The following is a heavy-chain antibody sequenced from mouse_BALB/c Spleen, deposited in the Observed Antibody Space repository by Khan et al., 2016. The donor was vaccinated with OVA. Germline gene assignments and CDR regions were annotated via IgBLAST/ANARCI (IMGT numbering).Heavy chain of an antibody. V-gene: IGHV1-20*02. J-gene: IGHJ2*01. CDR2: INPHIGET. CDR1: GYSFTGYF. Sequence: VQLKQSGPELVRPGASVKISCKASGYSFTGYFMNWVMQSHGKSLEWIGRINPHIGETFYNQRFKDKATLTVDESSSTAHMELRSLGSEDSAVYYCTRIYRRDFDYWGQGTTRTVSS. D-gene: IGHD2-1*01. CDR3: TRIYRRDFDY.